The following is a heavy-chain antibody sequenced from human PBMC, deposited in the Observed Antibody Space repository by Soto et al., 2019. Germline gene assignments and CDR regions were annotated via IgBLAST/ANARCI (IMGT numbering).Heavy chain of an antibody. J-gene: IGHJ4*02. V-gene: IGHV1-69*13. D-gene: IGHD2-15*01. Sequence: SVKVSCKASGGTFSSYAISWVRQAPGQGLEWMGGIIPIFGTANYAQKFQGRVTITADESTSTAYMELSSLRSEDTAVYYCAREDDCSGGSCYASFDYWGQGTLVTVSS. CDR1: GGTFSSYA. CDR2: IIPIFGTA. CDR3: AREDDCSGGSCYASFDY.